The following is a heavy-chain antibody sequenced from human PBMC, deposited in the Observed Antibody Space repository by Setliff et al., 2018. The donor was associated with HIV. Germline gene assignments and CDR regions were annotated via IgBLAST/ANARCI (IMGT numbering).Heavy chain of an antibody. V-gene: IGHV1-69*11. CDR1: GDNFHSNA. CDR2: IIPALGGP. Sequence: RASVKVSCKTSGDNFHSNAINWVRQAPGQGLEWMGSIIPALGGPHYAKRFQGRLTITTDESTTTGYMELNSLTYEDTAAYYCARGVLYGLFENWGPGTLVTVSS. CDR3: ARGVLYGLFEN. D-gene: IGHD3-16*01. J-gene: IGHJ4*02.